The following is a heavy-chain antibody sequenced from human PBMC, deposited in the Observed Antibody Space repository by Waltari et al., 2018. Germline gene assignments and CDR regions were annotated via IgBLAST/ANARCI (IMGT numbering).Heavy chain of an antibody. CDR1: GFTVSSNY. V-gene: IGHV3-53*01. CDR2: IYSVGST. Sequence: EVQLVESGGGLIQPGGSLRLSCAASGFTVSSNYMSWVRQAPGKGLEWVSVIYSVGSTYYADSVKGRFTISRDNSKNTLYLQMNSLRAEDTAVYYCARDYGDYFGGMDVWGQGTTVTVSS. D-gene: IGHD4-17*01. CDR3: ARDYGDYFGGMDV. J-gene: IGHJ6*02.